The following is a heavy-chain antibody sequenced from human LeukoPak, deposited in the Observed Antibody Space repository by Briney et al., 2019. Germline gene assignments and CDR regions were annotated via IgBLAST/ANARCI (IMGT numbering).Heavy chain of an antibody. CDR3: ARSKGGVWFGDTTKNYYMDV. CDR1: GGSISSYY. V-gene: IGHV4-59*12. D-gene: IGHD3-10*01. J-gene: IGHJ6*03. Sequence: PSETLSLTCTVSGGSISSYYWSWIRQPPGKGLEWIGYIYYSGSTNYNPSLKSRVTMSVDTSKNQFSLKLSSVTAADTAVYYCARSKGGVWFGDTTKNYYMDVWGKGTTVTVSS. CDR2: IYYSGST.